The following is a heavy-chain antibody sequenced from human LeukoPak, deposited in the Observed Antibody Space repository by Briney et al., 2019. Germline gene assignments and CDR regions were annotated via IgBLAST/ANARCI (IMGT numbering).Heavy chain of an antibody. D-gene: IGHD5-24*01. J-gene: IGHJ4*02. CDR2: SSGIGISI. CDR1: GFTFNIHA. Sequence: GGSLSLSCAASGFTFNIHAIDWVRQAPGEGLGLVSSSSGIGISINYADSVKSRFTISRDNSKNTVSLQMNRLIAEDTAVYYCAKDMHGYDRPVDYWGRGTQVIVSS. CDR3: AKDMHGYDRPVDY. V-gene: IGHV3-23*01.